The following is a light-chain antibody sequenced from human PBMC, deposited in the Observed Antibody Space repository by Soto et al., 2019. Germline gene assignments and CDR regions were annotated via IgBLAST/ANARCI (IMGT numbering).Light chain of an antibody. CDR1: QRISSY. V-gene: IGKV1-39*01. CDR3: QQSYSTPRLT. J-gene: IGKJ3*01. CDR2: AAS. Sequence: DIQMTQSPSSLSASVGDRVPITCRASQRISSYLNWYQQKPGKAPKLLIYAASSLQSGVPSRFSGRGPGTDVTLTISRMKPEDYATYYSQQSYSTPRLTFGPWTKFDIK.